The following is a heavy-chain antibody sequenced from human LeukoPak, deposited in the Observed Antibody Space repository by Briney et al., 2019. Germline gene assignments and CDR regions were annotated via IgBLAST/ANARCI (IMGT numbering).Heavy chain of an antibody. J-gene: IGHJ4*02. CDR2: ISSSSSTI. Sequence: GGSLRLSCAASGFTLSSYSMNWVRQAPGKGLEWVSYISSSSSTIYYTDSVKGRFTISRDNAKNSLYLQMNSLRAEDTAVYYCARTTLLSTFDYWGQGTLVTVSS. D-gene: IGHD1-1*01. V-gene: IGHV3-48*01. CDR3: ARTTLLSTFDY. CDR1: GFTLSSYS.